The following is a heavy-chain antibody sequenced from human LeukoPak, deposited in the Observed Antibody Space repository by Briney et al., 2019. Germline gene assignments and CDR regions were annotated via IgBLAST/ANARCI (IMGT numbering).Heavy chain of an antibody. CDR2: STHSGST. CDR3: ARGRTGAAALDF. V-gene: IGHV4-34*01. J-gene: IGHJ4*02. Sequence: SETLSLTCAVYGASFGGHYWTYIRQPPGKGLEWIGESTHSGSTNYNPSLKSRVTISVDTSKNQFSLKLTSVTAADTAVYYCARGRTGAAALDFWGPGTLVTVSS. D-gene: IGHD6-13*01. CDR1: GASFGGHY.